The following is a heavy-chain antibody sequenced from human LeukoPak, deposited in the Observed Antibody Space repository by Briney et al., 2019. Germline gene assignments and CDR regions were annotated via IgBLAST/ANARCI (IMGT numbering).Heavy chain of an antibody. Sequence: GGSLRLSCAASGCTFSSYWVHWVRQVPGRGLVWVSHINIDGSSTAYADSVKGRFNISRDNAKNTLYLQMNSLRAEDTAVYYCARSVRITIFGADEDAFDMWAQGTMVTISS. CDR3: ARSVRITIFGADEDAFDM. CDR1: GCTFSSYW. J-gene: IGHJ3*02. D-gene: IGHD3-3*01. V-gene: IGHV3-74*01. CDR2: INIDGSST.